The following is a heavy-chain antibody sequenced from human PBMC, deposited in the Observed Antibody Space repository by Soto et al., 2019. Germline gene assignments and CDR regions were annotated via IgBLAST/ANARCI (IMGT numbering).Heavy chain of an antibody. V-gene: IGHV1-18*01. Sequence: GASVKVSCKASGYTFTSYGISWVRQAPGQGLEWMGWISAYNGKTNYAQKFQGRVTITADKSTSTAYMELSSLRSEDTAVYYCACRYCSSTSTGNDAFDIWGQGTMVTVSS. CDR2: ISAYNGKT. CDR1: GYTFTSYG. D-gene: IGHD2-2*01. J-gene: IGHJ3*02. CDR3: ACRYCSSTSTGNDAFDI.